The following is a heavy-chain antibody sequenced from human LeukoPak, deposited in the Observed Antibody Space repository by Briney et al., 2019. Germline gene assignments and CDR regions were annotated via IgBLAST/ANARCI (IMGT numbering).Heavy chain of an antibody. J-gene: IGHJ3*02. Sequence: ASVKVSCKASGGTFSSYAISWVRQAPGQGLEWMGRIIPNLGIANYAQKFQGRVTITADKSTSTAYMGLSSLRSEDTAVYYCARDPHYYDSSVTFDIWGQGTMVTISS. D-gene: IGHD3-22*01. CDR3: ARDPHYYDSSVTFDI. V-gene: IGHV1-69*04. CDR1: GGTFSSYA. CDR2: IIPNLGIA.